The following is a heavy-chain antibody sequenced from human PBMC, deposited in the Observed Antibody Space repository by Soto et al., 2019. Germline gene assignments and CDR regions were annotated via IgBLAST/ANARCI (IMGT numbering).Heavy chain of an antibody. V-gene: IGHV3-74*01. CDR1: GFTFSSYW. D-gene: IGHD4-4*01. Sequence: GGSLRLSCAAPGFTFSSYWMHWVRQAPGKGLVWVSRINSDGSSTSYADSVKGRFTISRDNAKNTLYLQMNSLRAEDTAVYYCARQSYSNYAGGYYMDVWGKGTTVTVSS. CDR3: ARQSYSNYAGGYYMDV. J-gene: IGHJ6*03. CDR2: INSDGSST.